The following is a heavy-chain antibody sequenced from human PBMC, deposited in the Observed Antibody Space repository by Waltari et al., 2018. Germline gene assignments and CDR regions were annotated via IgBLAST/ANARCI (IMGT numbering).Heavy chain of an antibody. V-gene: IGHV3-23*04. D-gene: IGHD3-3*01. CDR2: ITGGGDNT. CDR1: GFSFSNYA. CDR3: AKVPYNDFWTGYFFFDL. J-gene: IGHJ4*02. Sequence: EVQLVESGGGSVQSGGSLRLSCEGSGFSFSNYAMSWVRQAPGKGLEWVSSITGGGDNTYDADSVRGRFTISRDNSKNTLSLQMTSLRAEDTATYYCAKVPYNDFWTGYFFFDLWGQGTLVSVSS.